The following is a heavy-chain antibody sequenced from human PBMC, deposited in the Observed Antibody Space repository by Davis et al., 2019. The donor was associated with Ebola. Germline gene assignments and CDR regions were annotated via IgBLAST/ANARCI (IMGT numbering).Heavy chain of an antibody. Sequence: PGGSLRLSCAASGFTFSSYGMHWVRQAPGKGLEWVAVIWYDGSNKYYADSVKGRFTISRDNSKNTLYLQMNSLRAEDTVVYYCASTCGGDCGTYYYYGMDVWGQGTTVTVSS. J-gene: IGHJ6*02. V-gene: IGHV3-33*01. CDR1: GFTFSSYG. CDR2: IWYDGSNK. D-gene: IGHD2-21*02. CDR3: ASTCGGDCGTYYYYGMDV.